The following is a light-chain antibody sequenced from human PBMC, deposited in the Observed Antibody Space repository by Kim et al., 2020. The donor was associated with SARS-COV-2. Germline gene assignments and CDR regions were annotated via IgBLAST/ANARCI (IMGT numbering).Light chain of an antibody. Sequence: SYELTQPPSVSVAPGKTARITCGGKNIGSKSVHWYHQKPAQAPVLLIYYDSDRPSGIPERFSGSKSGNTATLTISRVEAGDEADYYCQVWDSSSDHYVFGTVTKVTVL. CDR3: QVWDSSSDHYV. CDR2: YDS. V-gene: IGLV3-21*04. CDR1: NIGSKS. J-gene: IGLJ1*01.